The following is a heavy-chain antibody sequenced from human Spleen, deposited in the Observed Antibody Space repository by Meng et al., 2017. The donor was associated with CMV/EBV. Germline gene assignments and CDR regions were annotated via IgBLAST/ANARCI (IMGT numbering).Heavy chain of an antibody. V-gene: IGHV3-30*03. J-gene: IGHJ4*02. D-gene: IGHD3-22*01. CDR1: GFTFSSYS. CDR2: ISSDGSNQ. Sequence: GESLKISCAASGFTFSSYSMNWVRQAPGKGLEWVAVISSDGSNQYYAVSVKGRFTISTDNSKNTLYLQMNSLRPADTAVYYCARGRYDYYDSFGYQSNLDFWGQGTLVTVSS. CDR3: ARGRYDYYDSFGYQSNLDF.